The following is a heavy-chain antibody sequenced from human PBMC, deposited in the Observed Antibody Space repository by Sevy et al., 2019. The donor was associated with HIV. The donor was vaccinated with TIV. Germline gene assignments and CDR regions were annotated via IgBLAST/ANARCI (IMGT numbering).Heavy chain of an antibody. J-gene: IGHJ6*02. CDR3: AKDMVPVAGKIKFYYYYGMDV. Sequence: GGSLRLSCAASGFTFDDYAMHWVRQAPGKGLEWVSGISWNSGSIGYADSVKGRFTISRDNAKNSLYLQMNSLRAEDTALYYCAKDMVPVAGKIKFYYYYGMDVWGQGTTVTVSS. CDR1: GFTFDDYA. V-gene: IGHV3-9*01. CDR2: ISWNSGSI. D-gene: IGHD6-19*01.